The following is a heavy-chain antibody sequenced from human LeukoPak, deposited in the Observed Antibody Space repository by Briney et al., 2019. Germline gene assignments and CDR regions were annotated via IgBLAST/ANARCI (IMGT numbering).Heavy chain of an antibody. CDR1: GFNVNSNY. J-gene: IGHJ4*02. V-gene: IGHV3-53*01. D-gene: IGHD1-26*01. CDR2: IYSGDIT. CDR3: AKGREGSGSYPDPFDY. Sequence: GGSLRLSCAVSGFNVNSNYMSWVRQAPGKGLDWVSVIYSGDITYYADSVKGRFTISRDNSKNTLYLQMNSLRAEDTAVYYCAKGREGSGSYPDPFDYWGQGTLVTVSS.